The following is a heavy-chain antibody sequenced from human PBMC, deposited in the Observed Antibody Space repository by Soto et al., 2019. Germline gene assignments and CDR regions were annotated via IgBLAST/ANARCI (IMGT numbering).Heavy chain of an antibody. V-gene: IGHV1-69*02. Sequence: QVQLVQSGAEVKKPGSSVKVSCKASGGTFSSYTISWVRQAPGQGLEWMGRIIPILGIANYAQKFQGRVTITADKSTSTAYMELSSLRSEDTAVYYCPRAGDRQNYFDYWGQGTLVTVSS. J-gene: IGHJ4*02. CDR2: IIPILGIA. D-gene: IGHD3-22*01. CDR1: GGTFSSYT. CDR3: PRAGDRQNYFDY.